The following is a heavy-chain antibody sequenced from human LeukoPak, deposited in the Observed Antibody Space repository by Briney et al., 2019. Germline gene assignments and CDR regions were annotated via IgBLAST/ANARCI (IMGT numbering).Heavy chain of an antibody. CDR3: ATDNYDDYSWYFDL. CDR1: GGSISSGGYY. D-gene: IGHD4-17*01. CDR2: IYHSGST. Sequence: PSETLSLTCTVSGGSISSGGYYWSWIRQPPGKGLEWIGYIYHSGSTYYNPSLKSRVTVSVDRSKNQFSLKLSSVTAADTAVYYCATDNYDDYSWYFDLWGRGTLVTVSS. J-gene: IGHJ2*01. V-gene: IGHV4-30-2*01.